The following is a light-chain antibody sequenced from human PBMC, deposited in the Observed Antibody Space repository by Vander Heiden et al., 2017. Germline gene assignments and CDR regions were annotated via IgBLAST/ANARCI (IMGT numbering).Light chain of an antibody. J-gene: IGKJ1*01. CDR3: QLSYSTLSRT. V-gene: IGKV1-39*01. CDR2: AAS. Sequence: DIQLTQSPSSLSASVGDRVTITCRASQSISSYLNWYQQKPGEAPKLLIYAASSLQSGVPSRFSGSGSGTDFTLTISSLQPEDFATYYCQLSYSTLSRTFGQGTKVEIK. CDR1: QSISSY.